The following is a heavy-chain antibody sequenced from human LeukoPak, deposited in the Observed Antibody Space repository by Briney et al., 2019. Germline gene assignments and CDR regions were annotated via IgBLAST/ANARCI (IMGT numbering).Heavy chain of an antibody. D-gene: IGHD3-16*01. J-gene: IGHJ4*03. V-gene: IGHV4-4*07. CDR3: ARDSHLYDYVWGSYRYYFDY. Sequence: PSETLSLTCTVSGGSISSYYWSWIRQPAGKGLEWIGRIYTSGSTNYNPSLKSRVTMSVDTSKNQFSLKLSSVTAADTAVYYCARDSHLYDYVWGSYRYYFDYWGQGTLVTVSS. CDR2: IYTSGST. CDR1: GGSISSYY.